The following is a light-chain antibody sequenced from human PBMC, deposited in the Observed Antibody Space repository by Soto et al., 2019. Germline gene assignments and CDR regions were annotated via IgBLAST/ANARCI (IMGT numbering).Light chain of an antibody. CDR3: QQYNNWPPIT. Sequence: EIVMTQSPATLSVSPWERATLSCGASQSVSSTLAWYQQKTGQAPRLLLYGASTRATGIPARFSGSGSGTEFTLTISSLQSEDFAVYYCQQYNNWPPITFGQGTRLEIK. CDR2: GAS. CDR1: QSVSST. J-gene: IGKJ5*01. V-gene: IGKV3-15*01.